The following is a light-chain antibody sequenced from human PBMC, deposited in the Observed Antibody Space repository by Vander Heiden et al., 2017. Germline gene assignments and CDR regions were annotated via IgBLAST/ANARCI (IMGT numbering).Light chain of an antibody. J-gene: IGKJ4*01. CDR1: QGISSY. CDR2: AAS. CDR3: QQYYSYPRLT. Sequence: AIRLTQSPSSFSASTGDRVTITCRASQGISSYVAWYQQKPGKAPKLLIYAASTLQSGVPSRFSGSGSGTDFTLTISCLQSEDFATYYCQQYYSYPRLTFGGGTKVEIK. V-gene: IGKV1-8*01.